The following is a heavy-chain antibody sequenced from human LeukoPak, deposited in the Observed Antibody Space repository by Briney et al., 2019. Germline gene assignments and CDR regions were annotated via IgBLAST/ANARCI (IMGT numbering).Heavy chain of an antibody. CDR3: ARDATVRGPYGGHHFYSYMDV. Sequence: SVKVSCKASGYTFTNYDINWVRQATGQGLEWMGGIIPIFGTANYAQKFQGRVTITADESATTSYMELSSLRSEDTAVYYCARDATVRGPYGGHHFYSYMDVWGKGTTVTISS. V-gene: IGHV1-69*13. CDR1: GYTFTNYD. CDR2: IIPIFGTA. J-gene: IGHJ6*03. D-gene: IGHD3-10*01.